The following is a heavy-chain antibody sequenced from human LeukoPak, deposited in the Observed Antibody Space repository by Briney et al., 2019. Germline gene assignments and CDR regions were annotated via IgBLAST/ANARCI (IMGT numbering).Heavy chain of an antibody. CDR3: AGSWFYRDYFEY. Sequence: PGRCLRLSCAASGFPFSSYGMHWVRQAPGKGLEWVAVLSYDGSNEYYADSVKGRFTISRDNSKNTLYLQMNSLRVEDTAVYYCAGSWFYRDYFEYWGQGTLVTVSS. CDR1: GFPFSSYG. V-gene: IGHV3-30*03. CDR2: LSYDGSNE. D-gene: IGHD3-10*01. J-gene: IGHJ4*02.